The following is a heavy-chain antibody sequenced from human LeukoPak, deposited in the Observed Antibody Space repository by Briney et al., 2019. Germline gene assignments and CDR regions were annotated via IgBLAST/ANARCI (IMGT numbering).Heavy chain of an antibody. CDR2: FIPTLDMA. CDR3: ARETVGFDY. CDR1: GGXFISYA. D-gene: IGHD2-15*01. V-gene: IGHV1-69*04. Sequence: ASVKVSCMASGGXFISYAISWVRQAPGQGLEWMGRFIPTLDMANHAQKFQDRVTITADKSTSTAYMELSSLRSEDTAVYYCARETVGFDYWGQGTLVTVSS. J-gene: IGHJ4*02.